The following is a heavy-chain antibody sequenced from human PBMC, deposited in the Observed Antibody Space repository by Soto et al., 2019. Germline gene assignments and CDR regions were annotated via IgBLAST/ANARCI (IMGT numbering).Heavy chain of an antibody. CDR3: AKDRGLYYYYYYMDV. V-gene: IGHV3-30*18. J-gene: IGHJ6*03. CDR1: GFTFSSYG. D-gene: IGHD3-10*01. CDR2: ISYDGSNK. Sequence: PGGSLRLSCAASGFTFSSYGMHWVRQAPGKGLEWVAVISYDGSNKYYADSVKGRFTISRDNSKNTLYLQMNSLRAEDTAVYYCAKDRGLYYYYYYMDVWGKGTTVTVSS.